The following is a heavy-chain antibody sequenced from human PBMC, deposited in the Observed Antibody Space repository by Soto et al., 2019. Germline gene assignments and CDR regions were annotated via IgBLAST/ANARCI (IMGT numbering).Heavy chain of an antibody. D-gene: IGHD1-26*01. Sequence: QLQLLESGSGLVKPTQTLSLTCAVSGGSISSDAYSWSWIRQPPGKALEWIGYIYHSGSTYYTPSLQSRVTISLDRSKNQVSLRLRSVTAADTAVYYCAGSPTGSYPIWVDPWGQGTLVTVSS. CDR2: IYHSGST. J-gene: IGHJ5*02. V-gene: IGHV4-30-2*01. CDR3: AGSPTGSYPIWVDP. CDR1: GGSISSDAYS.